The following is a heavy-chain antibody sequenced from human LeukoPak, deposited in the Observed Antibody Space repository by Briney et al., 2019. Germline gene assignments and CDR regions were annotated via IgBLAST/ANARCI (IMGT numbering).Heavy chain of an antibody. CDR2: ISAYTGNT. Sequence: GASVKVSCKASGYTFTIYGISWVRQAPGQGLEWMGWISAYTGNTNYAQKLQDRVTMTTDTSTTTAYMELRSLRSDDTAVYYCARFSGYGDYGFDYWGQGTLVTVSS. V-gene: IGHV1-18*01. J-gene: IGHJ4*02. CDR1: GYTFTIYG. D-gene: IGHD4-17*01. CDR3: ARFSGYGDYGFDY.